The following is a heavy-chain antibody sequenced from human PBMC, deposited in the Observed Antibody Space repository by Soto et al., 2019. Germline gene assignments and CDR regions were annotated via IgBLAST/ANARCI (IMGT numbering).Heavy chain of an antibody. J-gene: IGHJ6*02. Sequence: QVQLVQSGAEVKKPGSSVKVSCKASGGTFSSYAIRWVRQAPGQGLEWMGGIIPIFGTANYAQKCQGRVTITADESTSTAYLELSSLRSEDTAVYYCATGPIAAAGTTYYYYGMDVWGQGTTVTVSS. CDR1: GGTFSSYA. CDR2: IIPIFGTA. V-gene: IGHV1-69*12. CDR3: ATGPIAAAGTTYYYYGMDV. D-gene: IGHD6-13*01.